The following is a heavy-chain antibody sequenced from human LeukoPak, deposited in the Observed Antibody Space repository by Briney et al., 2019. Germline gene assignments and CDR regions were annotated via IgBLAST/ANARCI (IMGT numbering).Heavy chain of an antibody. Sequence: PSETLSLTCALSGGSITDYFYNWVRQPPGKGLEWIGEINHSGSSTYNPSLKSRVIISVDTSKNQFSLKLSSVTAADTAVYYCARVVRGVKDYWGQGTLVTVSS. CDR2: INHSGSS. V-gene: IGHV4-34*01. D-gene: IGHD3-10*01. CDR3: ARVVRGVKDY. J-gene: IGHJ4*02. CDR1: GGSITDYF.